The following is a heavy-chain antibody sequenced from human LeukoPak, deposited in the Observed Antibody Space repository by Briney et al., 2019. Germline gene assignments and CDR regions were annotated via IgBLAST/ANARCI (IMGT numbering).Heavy chain of an antibody. J-gene: IGHJ5*02. V-gene: IGHV3-21*01. Sequence: GGSLRLSCAASGFTFSSYSMNWVRQAPGKGLEWVSSISSSSSYIYYADSVKGRFTISRDNAKNSLYLQMNSLRAEDTAVYYCATLTGSDNWFDPWGQGTLVTVSS. CDR1: GFTFSSYS. D-gene: IGHD7-27*01. CDR2: ISSSSSYI. CDR3: ATLTGSDNWFDP.